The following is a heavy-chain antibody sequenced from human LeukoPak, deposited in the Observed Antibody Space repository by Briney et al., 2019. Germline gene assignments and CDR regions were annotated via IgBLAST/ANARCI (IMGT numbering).Heavy chain of an antibody. CDR2: IYSGGST. Sequence: PGGSLRLSCAASGFTVSSNYMSWVRQAPGKGLEGVSVIYSGGSTYYADSVKGRFTISRDNSKNTRYLQMNSLRAEDTAVYYCARDLPICSGGSCYTGPFDYWGQGTLVTVSS. V-gene: IGHV3-53*01. D-gene: IGHD2-15*01. J-gene: IGHJ4*02. CDR3: ARDLPICSGGSCYTGPFDY. CDR1: GFTVSSNY.